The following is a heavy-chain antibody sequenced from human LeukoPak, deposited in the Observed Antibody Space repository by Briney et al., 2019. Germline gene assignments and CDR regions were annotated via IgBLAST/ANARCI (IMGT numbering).Heavy chain of an antibody. Sequence: PGGSLRLSCVTSGFIFSDYSMNWVRQAPGKGLEWVSTMSTSVNYIYYADSVKGLFTISRDNAKKSLYLQMNSLTVEDTAVYYCARDAAKGLYTIVRGVVDYWGQGALVTVSS. CDR3: ARDAAKGLYTIVRGVVDY. V-gene: IGHV3-21*01. J-gene: IGHJ4*02. CDR2: MSTSVNYI. CDR1: GFIFSDYS. D-gene: IGHD3-10*01.